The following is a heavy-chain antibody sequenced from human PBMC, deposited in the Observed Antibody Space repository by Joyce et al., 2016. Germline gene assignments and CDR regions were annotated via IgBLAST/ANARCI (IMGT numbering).Heavy chain of an antibody. D-gene: IGHD2-15*01. CDR3: ARARTVVVAYTLRDGFDV. CDR1: QTRSNNYV. CDR2: RGASGGGR. J-gene: IGHJ3*01. V-gene: IGHV3-23*04. Sequence: EMQLEESGGTLVHPGGSLSLSCTVSQTRSNNYVMAWVRQATGKGLEGGSARGASGGGRYYADALRGRFTVSRDNSKNTMYLQMTSLQTEDTAIYYCARARTVVVAYTLRDGFDVWGRGTLVAVSS.